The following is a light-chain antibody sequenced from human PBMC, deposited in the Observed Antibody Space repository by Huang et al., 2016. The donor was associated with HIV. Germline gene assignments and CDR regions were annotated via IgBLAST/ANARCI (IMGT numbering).Light chain of an antibody. J-gene: IGKJ1*01. CDR2: GAS. V-gene: IGKV3-15*01. Sequence: EIVMTQSPATLSVSPGERATLSYRASQSVSSNFAWYQQKPGQAPRLRIYGASTSATGIPARFSGSGSGTEFTLTISSLQSEDFAVYYCQQYNDWPPEGTFGQGTKVEIK. CDR1: QSVSSN. CDR3: QQYNDWPPEGT.